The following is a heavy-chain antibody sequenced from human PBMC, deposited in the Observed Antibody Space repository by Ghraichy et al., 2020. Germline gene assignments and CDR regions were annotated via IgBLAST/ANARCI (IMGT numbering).Heavy chain of an antibody. CDR3: ARVPGYSNGWYDDY. Sequence: ASVKVSCKASGYSFTTYYIHWVRQAPGQGLEWMGWINPNSGDTKYAERFQGRVTVTRDTSINTAYMDLSSLTSADTAVYYCARVPGYSNGWYDDYWGQGTLVTVSS. V-gene: IGHV1-2*02. CDR1: GYSFTTYY. CDR2: INPNSGDT. D-gene: IGHD6-19*01. J-gene: IGHJ4*02.